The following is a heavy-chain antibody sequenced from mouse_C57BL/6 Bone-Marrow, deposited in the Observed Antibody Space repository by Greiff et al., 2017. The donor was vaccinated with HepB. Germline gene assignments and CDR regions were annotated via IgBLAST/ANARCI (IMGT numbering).Heavy chain of an antibody. CDR2: IYPGDGDT. J-gene: IGHJ1*03. V-gene: IGHV1-82*01. D-gene: IGHD2-3*01. CDR3: ARSDGYYRYFDV. Sequence: VQVVESGPELVKPGASVKISCKASGYAFSSSWMNWVKQRPGKGLEWIGRIYPGDGDTNYNGKFKGKATLTADKSSSTAYMQLSSLTSEDSAVYFCARSDGYYRYFDVWGTGTTVTVSS. CDR1: GYAFSSSW.